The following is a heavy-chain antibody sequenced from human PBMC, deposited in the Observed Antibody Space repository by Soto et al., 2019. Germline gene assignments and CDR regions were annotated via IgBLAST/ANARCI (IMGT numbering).Heavy chain of an antibody. CDR2: IWSDGSDK. CDR1: GFSFSNYG. Sequence: QVQLVESGGGVVQPGRSLRLSCAASGFSFSNYGMHWVRQAPGKGPEWVAVIWSDGSDKYYADSVKGRFAISRDNSQSTLYLQMNSLRAEDTAVYYCARELGVGGTTSYFAMEVWGQGTTVTVSS. D-gene: IGHD1-26*01. V-gene: IGHV3-33*01. CDR3: ARELGVGGTTSYFAMEV. J-gene: IGHJ6*02.